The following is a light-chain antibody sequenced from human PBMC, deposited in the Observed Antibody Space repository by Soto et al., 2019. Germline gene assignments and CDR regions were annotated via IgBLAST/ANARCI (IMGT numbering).Light chain of an antibody. J-gene: IGKJ5*01. CDR3: QQYSGSIT. CDR1: QSISGNY. CDR2: DSS. V-gene: IGKV3-20*01. Sequence: EIVLTQSPGTLSLYPGETATLSCRASQSISGNYLAWYHHKPGQAPRLLIYDSSRRATGIPDRFSGSGSGTDYTLTISRLEPEDFAIYYCQQYSGSITFGRGTRLEIE.